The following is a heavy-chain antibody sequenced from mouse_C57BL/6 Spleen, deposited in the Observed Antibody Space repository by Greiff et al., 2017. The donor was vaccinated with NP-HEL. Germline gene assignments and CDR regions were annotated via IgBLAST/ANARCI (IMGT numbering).Heavy chain of an antibody. V-gene: IGHV2-9-1*01. D-gene: IGHD2-5*01. CDR1: GFSLTSYA. CDR3: ARSSYDSNYEAMGY. Sequence: VQLQQSGPGLVALSQSLSITCTVSGFSLTSYAISWVRQPPGKGLERLGVIWTGGGTNYNSALNSRLSISKDTSMSQVFLTMNILQTDDTARYFCARSSYDSNYEAMGYWGQGSSVTVSS. J-gene: IGHJ4*01. CDR2: IWTGGGT.